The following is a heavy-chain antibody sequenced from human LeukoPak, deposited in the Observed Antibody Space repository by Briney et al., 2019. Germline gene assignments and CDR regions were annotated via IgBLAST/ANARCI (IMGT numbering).Heavy chain of an antibody. Sequence: SETLSLTCAVYGGSFSGYYWSWIRQPPGKGLEWIGEINHSGSTNYNPSLKSRVTISVDTSKNQFSLKLSSVTAADTAVYYCARLWVVIGSDHWGQGSPVTVSS. J-gene: IGHJ4*02. CDR2: INHSGST. CDR3: ARLWVVIGSDH. CDR1: GGSFSGYY. D-gene: IGHD2-21*01. V-gene: IGHV4-34*01.